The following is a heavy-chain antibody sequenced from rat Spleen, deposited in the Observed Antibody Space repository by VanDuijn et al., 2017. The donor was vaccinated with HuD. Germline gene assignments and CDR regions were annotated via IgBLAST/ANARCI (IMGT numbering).Heavy chain of an antibody. CDR1: GFTFSSFP. V-gene: IGHV5-7*01. CDR3: ARLGGGPDY. Sequence: EVQLVESGGTLVQPGRSMKLSCAASGFTFSSFPMAWVRQAPKKGLEWVATISYDGSSTYYRDSVKGRFTTSRDNAKSTLYLQMDSLRSEDTATYYCARLGGGPDYWGQGVMVTVSS. J-gene: IGHJ2*01. CDR2: ISYDGSST. D-gene: IGHD1-11*01.